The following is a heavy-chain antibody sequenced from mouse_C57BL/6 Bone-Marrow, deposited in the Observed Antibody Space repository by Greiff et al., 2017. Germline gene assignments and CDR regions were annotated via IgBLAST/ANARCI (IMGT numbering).Heavy chain of an antibody. Sequence: QVHVKQSGPGLVQPSQSLSITCTVSGFSLTSYGVHWVRQSPGKGLEWLGVIWSGGSTDYNAAFISRLSISKDNSKGQVFFKMNSLQADDTAIYYCARKGRFAYWGQGTLVTVSA. CDR2: IWSGGST. CDR1: GFSLTSYG. J-gene: IGHJ3*01. CDR3: ARKGRFAY. D-gene: IGHD3-3*01. V-gene: IGHV2-2*01.